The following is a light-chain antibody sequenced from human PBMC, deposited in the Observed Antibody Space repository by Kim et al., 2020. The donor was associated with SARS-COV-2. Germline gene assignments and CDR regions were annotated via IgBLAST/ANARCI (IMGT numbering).Light chain of an antibody. V-gene: IGLV3-21*04. CDR1: GIGSES. CDR2: YDS. Sequence: PEKEDKIPWGGTGIGSESVQWYKRRPIPAPVLVISYDSVRPSGIPERFSGSNSGNTATVTISRVEAGDEADYYCQVWDSSDDHRVVFGGGTQLTVL. J-gene: IGLJ2*01. CDR3: QVWDSSDDHRVV.